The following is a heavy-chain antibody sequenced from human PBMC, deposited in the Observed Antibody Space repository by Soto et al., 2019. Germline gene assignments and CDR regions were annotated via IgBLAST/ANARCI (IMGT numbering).Heavy chain of an antibody. CDR2: INHSGST. CDR1: GGSFSGYY. D-gene: IGHD3-10*01. V-gene: IGHV4-34*01. J-gene: IGHJ5*02. CDR3: ARTYYYGSGSYYSFNWFDP. Sequence: PSETLSLTCAVYGGSFSGYYWSWIRQPPGKGLEWIGEINHSGSTNYNPSLKSRVTISVDTSKNQFSLKLSSVTAADTAVYYCARTYYYGSGSYYSFNWFDPWGQGTLVTVS.